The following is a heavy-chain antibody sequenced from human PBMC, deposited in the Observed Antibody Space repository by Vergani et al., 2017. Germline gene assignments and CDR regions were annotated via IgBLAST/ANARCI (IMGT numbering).Heavy chain of an antibody. D-gene: IGHD4-17*01. CDR1: GGSFSGYY. J-gene: IGHJ3*02. V-gene: IGHV4-34*01. Sequence: QVQLQQWGAGLLKPSETLSLTCAVYGGSFSGYYWSWIRQPPGKGLEWIGEINHSGSTNYNPSLKSRVTISVDKSKNQFSLKLSSVTAADTAVYYCAREATVTTTGAFDIWGQGTMVTVSS. CDR3: AREATVTTTGAFDI. CDR2: INHSGST.